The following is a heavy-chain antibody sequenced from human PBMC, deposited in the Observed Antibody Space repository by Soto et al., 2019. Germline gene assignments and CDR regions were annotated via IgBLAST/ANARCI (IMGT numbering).Heavy chain of an antibody. CDR2: MRHDGGEE. Sequence: EVQLVESGGGLVQPGGSLRLSCAASGFTFSDYWVNWVRQAPGKGLEWVANMRHDGGEEYYVDSVKGRFTISRDNAKSSLYLQMNSLRAEDTAVYYCARFKGSPWYDRYIDYWGQGTLVTVSP. D-gene: IGHD1-1*01. CDR3: ARFKGSPWYDRYIDY. CDR1: GFTFSDYW. V-gene: IGHV3-7*01. J-gene: IGHJ4*02.